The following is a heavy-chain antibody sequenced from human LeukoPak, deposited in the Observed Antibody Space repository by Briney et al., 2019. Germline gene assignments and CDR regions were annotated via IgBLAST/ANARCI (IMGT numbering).Heavy chain of an antibody. CDR3: ARDACSSTSCSDAFDI. CDR1: GGSISSYY. Sequence: SETLSLTCTVSGGSISSYYWSWIRQPAGKGLEWIGRIYTSGSTNYNPSLKSRVTISVDTSKNQFSLKVSSVTAADTAVYYCARDACSSTSCSDAFDIWGQGTMVTVSS. J-gene: IGHJ3*02. D-gene: IGHD2-2*01. V-gene: IGHV4-4*07. CDR2: IYTSGST.